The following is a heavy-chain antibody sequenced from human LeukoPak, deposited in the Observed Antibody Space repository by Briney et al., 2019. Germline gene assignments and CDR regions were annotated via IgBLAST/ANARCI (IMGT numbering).Heavy chain of an antibody. Sequence: ASVKVSCKVSGYTLTELSMHWVRQAPGKGLEWMGGFDPEDGETIYAQKFQGRVTMTEDTSTDTAYMELSSLRSEDTAVYYCATVNYYGSGSYYSNWFDPWGQGTLVTVSS. CDR2: FDPEDGET. CDR1: GYTLTELS. D-gene: IGHD3-10*01. CDR3: ATVNYYGSGSYYSNWFDP. J-gene: IGHJ5*02. V-gene: IGHV1-24*01.